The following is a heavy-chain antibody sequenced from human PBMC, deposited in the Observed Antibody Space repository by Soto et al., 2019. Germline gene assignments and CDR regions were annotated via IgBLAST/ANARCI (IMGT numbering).Heavy chain of an antibody. Sequence: SETLSLTCTVSGGSISSYYWSWIRQPAGKGLEWIGRIYTSGSINYNPSLKSRVTMSVDTSKNQFSLKLSSVTAADTAVYYCARDVRYFDWLLYCFDPWRQRTLVTVSS. CDR3: ARDVRYFDWLLYCFDP. CDR2: IYTSGSI. CDR1: GGSISSYY. V-gene: IGHV4-4*07. J-gene: IGHJ5*02. D-gene: IGHD3-9*01.